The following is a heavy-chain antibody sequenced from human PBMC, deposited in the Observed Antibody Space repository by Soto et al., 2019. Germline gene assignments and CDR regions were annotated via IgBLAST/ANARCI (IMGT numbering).Heavy chain of an antibody. V-gene: IGHV1-3*01. CDR1: GDAFNSYV. CDR3: ARAGNAYHNFYGVDV. J-gene: IGHJ6*02. Sequence: QVQLMQSGAEVKKPGASVRVSCKASGDAFNSYVIHWVRQAPGQRLEWMGWINPGNGNTKYSQDFQGRATITRDTSACTAYVEVSSLTSDDTAVYFCARAGNAYHNFYGVDVWGQGTTVTISS. CDR2: INPGNGNT.